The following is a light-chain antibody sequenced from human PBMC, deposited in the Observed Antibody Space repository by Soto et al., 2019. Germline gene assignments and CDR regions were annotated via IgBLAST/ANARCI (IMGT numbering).Light chain of an antibody. V-gene: IGKV3-15*01. CDR2: GAS. CDR1: QSVSSN. J-gene: IGKJ4*01. Sequence: IVMTQSPATLSVSPGERATLSCRASQSVSSNLAWYQQKPGQAPRLLIYGASTRATGIPARFSGSGSVTEFTLTISSLQSEDFAVYYWQQYNNWPPVTFGGGTKVEIK. CDR3: QQYNNWPPVT.